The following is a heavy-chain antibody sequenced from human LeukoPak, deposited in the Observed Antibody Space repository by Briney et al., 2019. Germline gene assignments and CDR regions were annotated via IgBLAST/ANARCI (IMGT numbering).Heavy chain of an antibody. CDR3: ARELRGYSYGSVDY. CDR2: INHSGST. D-gene: IGHD5-18*01. V-gene: IGHV4-34*01. CDR1: GGSFSGYY. J-gene: IGHJ4*02. Sequence: ETSETLSLTCAVYGGSFSGYYWSWIRQPPGKGLEWIGEINHSGSTNYNPSLKSRVTISADTSKNQFSLKLSSVTAADTAVYYCARELRGYSYGSVDYWGQGTLVTVSS.